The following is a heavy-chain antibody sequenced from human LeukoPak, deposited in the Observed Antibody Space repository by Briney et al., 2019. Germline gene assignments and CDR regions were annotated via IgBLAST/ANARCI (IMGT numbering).Heavy chain of an antibody. Sequence: GESLKISCKGSGYSFTNYWIGWVRQMPGKGLEWMGLIYCGDSDTRYSPSFQGQVNLSADKSTSTAYLQWGSLKAADTAIYFCARLGPYRYFDYWGQGTLVTVSS. CDR3: ARLGPYRYFDY. D-gene: IGHD2-2*01. J-gene: IGHJ4*02. V-gene: IGHV5-51*01. CDR2: IYCGDSDT. CDR1: GYSFTNYW.